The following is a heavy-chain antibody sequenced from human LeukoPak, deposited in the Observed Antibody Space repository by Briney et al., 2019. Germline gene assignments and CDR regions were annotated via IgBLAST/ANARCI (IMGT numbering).Heavy chain of an antibody. J-gene: IGHJ6*02. Sequence: PGGSLRLSCAASGFTFSSYALSWVRQAPGKGLEWVSTISGTGGDTFYADSVKGRFTISRDNSKNTLYLQMNSLRAEDTAVYYCAAVLSPYYGMDVWGQGTTVTVSS. CDR1: GFTFSSYA. CDR2: ISGTGGDT. CDR3: AAVLSPYYGMDV. D-gene: IGHD5/OR15-5a*01. V-gene: IGHV3-23*01.